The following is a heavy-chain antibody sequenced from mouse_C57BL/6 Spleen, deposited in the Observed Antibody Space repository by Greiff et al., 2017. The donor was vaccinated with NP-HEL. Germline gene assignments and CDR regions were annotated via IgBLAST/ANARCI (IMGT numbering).Heavy chain of an antibody. Sequence: VQLQQSGTELVKPGASVKLSCKASGYTFTSYWMHWVKQRPGQGLEWIGNINPSNGGTNYNEKFKSKATLTVDKSSSTAYMQLSSLTSEDSAVYYCARYYGSSYKYFDVWGTGTTVTVSS. J-gene: IGHJ1*03. CDR2: INPSNGGT. CDR3: ARYYGSSYKYFDV. V-gene: IGHV1-53*01. D-gene: IGHD1-1*01. CDR1: GYTFTSYW.